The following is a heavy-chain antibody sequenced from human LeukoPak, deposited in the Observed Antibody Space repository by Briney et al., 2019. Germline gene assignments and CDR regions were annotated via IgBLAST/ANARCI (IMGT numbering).Heavy chain of an antibody. D-gene: IGHD3-10*01. CDR2: MHYSGST. CDR3: ARGRCTRRKWVGCESTRYFDL. CDR1: GGSISSSSYY. Sequence: PSETLSLTCTVSGGSISSSSYYWGWVRQPPGKGLEWIGSMHYSGSTYYNPSLKSRVTISVDTSKNQFSLKLSSVTAADTAVYYCARGRCTRRKWVGCESTRYFDLWGRGTLVTVSS. V-gene: IGHV4-39*07. J-gene: IGHJ2*01.